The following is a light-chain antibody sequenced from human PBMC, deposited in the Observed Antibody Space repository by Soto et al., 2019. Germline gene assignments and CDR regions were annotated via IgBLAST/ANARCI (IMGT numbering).Light chain of an antibody. Sequence: EIVMTQSPATLSVSPGGRATLSCRASQSVDINLAWYQQRPCQSPRLLVYGAFTRAAGLPARFSGRGSGTEFTLTISSLQFEDFAVYYCQQYNKCPHTFGQGTKLEI. CDR2: GAF. CDR1: QSVDIN. CDR3: QQYNKCPHT. J-gene: IGKJ2*01. V-gene: IGKV3-15*01.